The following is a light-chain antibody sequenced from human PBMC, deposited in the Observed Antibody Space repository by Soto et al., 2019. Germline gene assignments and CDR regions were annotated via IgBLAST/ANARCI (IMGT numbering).Light chain of an antibody. CDR2: AAS. V-gene: IGKV1-9*01. Sequence: DIQLTQSPSFLSASVGDRVTITCRASQGISSYLAWYQQKPGKAPKLLIYAASTLQSGVPSRFSGSGSGTEFTLTISSLQPEDFATYYCQQLNYSTLTIGGGTKVEIK. CDR3: QQLNYSTLT. J-gene: IGKJ4*01. CDR1: QGISSY.